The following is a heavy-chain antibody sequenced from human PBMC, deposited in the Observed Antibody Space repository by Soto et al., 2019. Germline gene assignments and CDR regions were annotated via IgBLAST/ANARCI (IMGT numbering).Heavy chain of an antibody. V-gene: IGHV5-51*01. Sequence: GESLKISCKGSGYSFTSYWIGWVRQMPGKGLEWMGIIYPGDSDTRYSPSFQGQVTISADKSISTAYLQWSSLKASDTAMYYCARLTHITIFGVVIRLDPFDIWGQGTMVTVSS. CDR3: ARLTHITIFGVVIRLDPFDI. CDR1: GYSFTSYW. CDR2: IYPGDSDT. D-gene: IGHD3-3*01. J-gene: IGHJ3*02.